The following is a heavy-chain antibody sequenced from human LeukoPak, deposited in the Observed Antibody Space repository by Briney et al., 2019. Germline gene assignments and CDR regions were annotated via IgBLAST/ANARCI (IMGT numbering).Heavy chain of an antibody. CDR3: ARDLFPSFYYDSRGPIGY. D-gene: IGHD3-22*01. CDR1: GYTFTNYG. V-gene: IGHV1-18*04. CDR2: ISTHNVST. Sequence: ASVRVSCKASGYTFTNYGITWVRQAPGQGLEWMGWISTHNVSTNYAQKFQGRVTMTTDASTSTAYMELRSLRSDDTAEYYCARDLFPSFYYDSRGPIGYWGQGALVTVSS. J-gene: IGHJ4*02.